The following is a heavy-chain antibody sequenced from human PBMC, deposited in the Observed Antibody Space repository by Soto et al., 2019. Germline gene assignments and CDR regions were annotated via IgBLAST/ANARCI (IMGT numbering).Heavy chain of an antibody. CDR3: ARDTVLGYCSGGSCWVGPYYYYGMDV. D-gene: IGHD2-15*01. J-gene: IGHJ6*02. Sequence: ASVKVSCKASGGTFSSYAISWVRQAPGQGLEWMGGIIPIFGTANYAQKFQGRVTITADESTSTAYMELSSLRSEDTAVYYCARDTVLGYCSGGSCWVGPYYYYGMDVWGQGTTVTV. CDR1: GGTFSSYA. V-gene: IGHV1-69*13. CDR2: IIPIFGTA.